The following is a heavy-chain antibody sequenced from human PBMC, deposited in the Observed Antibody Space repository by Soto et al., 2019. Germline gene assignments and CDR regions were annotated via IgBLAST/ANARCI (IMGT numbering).Heavy chain of an antibody. CDR3: ASDHLEDFWSGSA. J-gene: IGHJ5*02. CDR1: GYTFTTYG. V-gene: IGHV1-18*04. Sequence: ASVKVSCKASGYTFTTYGISWVRQAPGQGLEWMGWISAYNGNTNYAQKLQGRVTMTTDTSTSTAYMELRSLRSDDTAVYYCASDHLEDFWSGSAWGQGTLVTVSS. D-gene: IGHD3-3*01. CDR2: ISAYNGNT.